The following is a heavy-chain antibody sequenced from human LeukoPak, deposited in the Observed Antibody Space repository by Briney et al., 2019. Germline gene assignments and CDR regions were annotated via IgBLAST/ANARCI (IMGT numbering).Heavy chain of an antibody. J-gene: IGHJ3*02. Sequence: GGSLRLSCAASGFTFSSYAMHWVRQAPGKGLEWVAVISYDGSNKYYADSVKGRFTISRDNSKNTLYLQMNSLRAEDTAVYNCARDLRIWGQGAMVTVSS. V-gene: IGHV3-30-3*01. CDR3: ARDLRI. CDR1: GFTFSSYA. CDR2: ISYDGSNK.